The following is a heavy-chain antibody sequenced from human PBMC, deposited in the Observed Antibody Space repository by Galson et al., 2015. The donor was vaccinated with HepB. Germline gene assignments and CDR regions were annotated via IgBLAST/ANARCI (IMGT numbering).Heavy chain of an antibody. Sequence: SVKVSCKASGYTFTGYYMHWVRQAPGQGLEWMGWINPNSGGTNYAQKFQGWVTMARDTSISTAYMELSRLRSDDTAVYYCARDSGGSGSYYYYYGMDVWGQGTTVTVSS. CDR2: INPNSGGT. CDR1: GYTFTGYY. J-gene: IGHJ6*02. D-gene: IGHD3-10*01. CDR3: ARDSGGSGSYYYYYGMDV. V-gene: IGHV1-2*04.